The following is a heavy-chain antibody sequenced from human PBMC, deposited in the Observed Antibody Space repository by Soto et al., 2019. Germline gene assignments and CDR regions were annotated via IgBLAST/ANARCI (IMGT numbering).Heavy chain of an antibody. D-gene: IGHD4-17*01. Sequence: GGSLRLSCEVSGFNFSTYDMHWVRQAPGQGLEWVAVISYDGSKKYYAESVKGRFSISRDNSKNTLYLQMNSPRAEDTAVYYCAKEGTVTTEVDSSYSDMDGWGQGTTITVSS. V-gene: IGHV3-30*18. J-gene: IGHJ6*02. CDR3: AKEGTVTTEVDSSYSDMDG. CDR1: GFNFSTYD. CDR2: ISYDGSKK.